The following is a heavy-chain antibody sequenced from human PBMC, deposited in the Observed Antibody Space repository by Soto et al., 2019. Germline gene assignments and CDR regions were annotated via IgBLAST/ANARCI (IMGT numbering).Heavy chain of an antibody. D-gene: IGHD6-19*01. CDR1: GDSVSSSHYY. CDR2: VYYSGST. CDR3: ARHPTFSGWEYYFDD. J-gene: IGHJ4*02. V-gene: IGHV4-39*01. Sequence: QLQLQESGPGLVKPSETLSVTCTVSGDSVSSSHYYWGWIRLPPGKGLEWIGSVYYSGSTYYNPSLKSRVTLSVDTSKNQFSLKLSSVTAADAAIYSCARHPTFSGWEYYFDDWGQGTLVTVSS.